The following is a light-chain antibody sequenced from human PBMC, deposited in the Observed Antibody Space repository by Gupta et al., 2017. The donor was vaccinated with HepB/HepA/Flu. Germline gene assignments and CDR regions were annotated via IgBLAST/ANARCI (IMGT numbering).Light chain of an antibody. J-gene: IGLJ2*01. V-gene: IGLV1-51*01. CDR2: DNN. Sequence: QSVLTQPPSVSATPGQKVTISCSGSSSNIGNNSVSWYQQLPGTAPKLLIYDNNKRPSGIPARFSGSKSGTSATLGITGLQTGDEADYYCGTWDSSLSAVVFGGGTKLTVL. CDR3: GTWDSSLSAVV. CDR1: SSNIGNNS.